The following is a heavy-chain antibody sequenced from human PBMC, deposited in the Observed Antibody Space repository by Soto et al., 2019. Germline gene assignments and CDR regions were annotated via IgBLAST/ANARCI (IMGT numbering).Heavy chain of an antibody. Sequence: LSLTCGVYGGSLSGYYWTWIRQPPGKGLEWIGEINPSGGTKYNPSLKSRVTISVDTSKNQFSLKLSSVTAADTAVYYCARGRNEVLRYFDWSKYYYYYMNVWGKGTTVTVSS. J-gene: IGHJ6*03. V-gene: IGHV4-34*01. D-gene: IGHD3-9*01. CDR2: INPSGGT. CDR3: ARGRNEVLRYFDWSKYYYYYMNV. CDR1: GGSLSGYY.